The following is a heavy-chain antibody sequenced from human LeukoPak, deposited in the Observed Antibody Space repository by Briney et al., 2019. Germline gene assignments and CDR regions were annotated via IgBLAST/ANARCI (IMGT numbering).Heavy chain of an antibody. J-gene: IGHJ4*02. CDR3: ARDVIYDYGDSYDY. Sequence: GASVKVSCKASGGTFSSYAISWVRQAPGQGLEWMGRIIPILGIANYAQKFQGRVTITADKSTSTAYMELSSLRSEDTAVYYCARDVIYDYGDSYDYWGQGTLVTVSS. CDR2: IIPILGIA. CDR1: GGTFSSYA. D-gene: IGHD4-17*01. V-gene: IGHV1-69*04.